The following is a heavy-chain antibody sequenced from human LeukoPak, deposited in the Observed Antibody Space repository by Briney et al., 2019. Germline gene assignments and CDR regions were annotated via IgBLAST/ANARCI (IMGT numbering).Heavy chain of an antibody. V-gene: IGHV4-30-2*01. J-gene: IGHJ6*03. Sequence: PSETLSLTCTVSGGSISSGGYYWSWIRQPPGKGLEWIGYLYHSGSTYYNPSLKSRVTISVDRSKNQFSLKLSSVTAADTAVYYCARGRLSPLMDVWGKGTTVTVSS. CDR2: LYHSGST. CDR3: ARGRLSPLMDV. CDR1: GGSISSGGYY.